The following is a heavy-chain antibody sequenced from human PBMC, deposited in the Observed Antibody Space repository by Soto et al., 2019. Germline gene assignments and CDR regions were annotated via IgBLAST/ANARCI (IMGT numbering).Heavy chain of an antibody. CDR2: ISSSTGYT. CDR3: ARDRGCSGGSCYSKGMDV. Sequence: GGSLRLSCAASGFTFSSYSMNWVRQAPGKGLEWVSYISSSTGYTYYADSVKGRFTISRDNAKNSLYLQMNSLRAEDTAVYYCARDRGCSGGSCYSKGMDVWGQGTTVTVSS. J-gene: IGHJ6*02. D-gene: IGHD2-15*01. V-gene: IGHV3-21*01. CDR1: GFTFSSYS.